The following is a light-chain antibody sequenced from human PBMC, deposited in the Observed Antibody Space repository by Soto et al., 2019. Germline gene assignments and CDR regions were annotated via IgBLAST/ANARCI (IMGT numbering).Light chain of an antibody. CDR1: SSDVGGYNY. CDR3: SSYSSTTTLV. CDR2: DVN. Sequence: QSALTQPASVSGSPGQSITISCTGTSSDVGGYNYVSWYQQRPGKAPKLMIYDVNNLPSGVSNRFSASKSGNTASLTISGLQAEDEADYYCSSYSSTTTLVFGGGTKLTVL. J-gene: IGLJ3*02. V-gene: IGLV2-14*01.